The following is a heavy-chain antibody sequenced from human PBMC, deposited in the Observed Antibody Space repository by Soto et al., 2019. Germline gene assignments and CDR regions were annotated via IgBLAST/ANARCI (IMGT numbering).Heavy chain of an antibody. J-gene: IGHJ5*01. V-gene: IGHV4-34*01. CDR3: ARLRVSDFSSGDFRRCWFDS. CDR1: GGSFSGYF. Sequence: LSLTCAVNGGSFSGYFWTWIRQPPGKGLEWIGEINHSGTTKYNPSLQSPVTISVDTSKKNFSLNLTSVTAADTAVYYRARLRVSDFSSGDFRRCWFDSWGQGTLVTVSS. D-gene: IGHD3-3*01. CDR2: INHSGTT.